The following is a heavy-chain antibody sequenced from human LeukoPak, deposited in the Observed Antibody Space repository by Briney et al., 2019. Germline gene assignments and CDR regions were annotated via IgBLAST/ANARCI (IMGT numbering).Heavy chain of an antibody. CDR3: ARDASSGYYYPSGYFDC. D-gene: IGHD3-22*01. CDR1: GFTFSSYG. CDR2: ISYDGSNK. J-gene: IGHJ4*02. Sequence: PGGSLRLSCAASGFTFSSYGMHWVRQAPGKGLEWVAVISYDGSNKYYADSVKGRFTISRDNSKNTPYLQMNSLRAEDTAVYYCARDASSGYYYPSGYFDCWGQGTLVTVSS. V-gene: IGHV3-30*03.